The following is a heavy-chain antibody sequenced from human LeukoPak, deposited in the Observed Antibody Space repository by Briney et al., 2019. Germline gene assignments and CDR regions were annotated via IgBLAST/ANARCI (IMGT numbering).Heavy chain of an antibody. CDR3: ARESRDFDWFWQWYFDL. CDR1: GGSFSGYY. Sequence: PSETLSLTCAVYGGSFSGYYWSWIRQPPGKGLEWIGEINHSGSTNYNPSLKSRVTISVDTSKNQFSLKLSSVTAADTAVYYCARESRDFDWFWQWYFDLWGRGTLVTVSS. J-gene: IGHJ2*01. CDR2: INHSGST. D-gene: IGHD3-9*01. V-gene: IGHV4-34*01.